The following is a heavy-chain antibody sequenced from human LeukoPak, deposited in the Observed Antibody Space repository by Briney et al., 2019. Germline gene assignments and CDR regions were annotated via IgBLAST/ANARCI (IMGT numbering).Heavy chain of an antibody. J-gene: IGHJ4*02. CDR3: ARRFGY. Sequence: GGSLRLSCVASGFTFTDYSMNWVRQAPGKGLEWLSDISNSDTTIKYADSVKGRFTVSRDNAKNSLFLQMSSLRVEDTAVYYCARRFGYWGQGTLVTVSS. CDR2: ISNSDTTI. CDR1: GFTFTDYS. V-gene: IGHV3-48*01.